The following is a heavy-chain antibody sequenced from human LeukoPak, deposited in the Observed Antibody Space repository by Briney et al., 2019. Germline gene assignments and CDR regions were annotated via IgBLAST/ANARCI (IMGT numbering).Heavy chain of an antibody. CDR2: ISSSSSYI. V-gene: IGHV3-21*01. Sequence: GGCLRLSCAPSGFTFSSYSMNWVRQAPGEGLEWVSSISSSSSYIYYADSVKGRFTISRDIAKNSLYLQMNSLRAEDTAVYYCARDGDDWLQYYFDYWGQGTLVTVSS. CDR1: GFTFSSYS. CDR3: ARDGDDWLQYYFDY. D-gene: IGHD3-9*01. J-gene: IGHJ4*02.